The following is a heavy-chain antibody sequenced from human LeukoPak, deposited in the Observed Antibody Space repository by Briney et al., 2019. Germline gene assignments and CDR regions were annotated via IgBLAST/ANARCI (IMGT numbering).Heavy chain of an antibody. V-gene: IGHV4-34*01. CDR2: IDHSGDT. CDR1: GGSISGFY. Sequence: PSETLSLTCAVYGGSISGFYYTWIRQPPGKGLEWIGEIDHSGDTNYNPSLKSRAIVSVDTSKSQFSLKLTSVTAADAAVYYCARGSPLQEWGQGTLVTVSS. J-gene: IGHJ4*02. CDR3: ARGSPLQE.